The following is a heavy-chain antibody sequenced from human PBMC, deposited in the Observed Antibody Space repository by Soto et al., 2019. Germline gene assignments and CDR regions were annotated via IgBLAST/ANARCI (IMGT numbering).Heavy chain of an antibody. D-gene: IGHD2-15*01. Sequence: SETLSLTCAVYGGSFSPYYWSWIRQPPGKGLEWIGQINHSGRTNYNPSLKSRVTISVDTSKNQFSLKLISVTAADTAVYYCASHCSGGHCYVGFHMWGQGTMVTVSS. J-gene: IGHJ3*02. CDR2: INHSGRT. CDR3: ASHCSGGHCYVGFHM. CDR1: GGSFSPYY. V-gene: IGHV4-34*01.